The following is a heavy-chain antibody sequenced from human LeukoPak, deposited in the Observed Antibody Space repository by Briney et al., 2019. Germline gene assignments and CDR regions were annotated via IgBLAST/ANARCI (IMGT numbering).Heavy chain of an antibody. J-gene: IGHJ4*02. V-gene: IGHV5-51*01. CDR1: GYSFTSYW. D-gene: IGHD5-18*01. Sequence: GESLKISGKGSGYSFTSYWVGWVRQMPGKGREWMGIIYPGDSDTRCSPSCQGQVTLSADKSISTAYLQGSSLKASDTAMYYCARRMDTAKSFDYWGQGTLVTVSS. CDR2: IYPGDSDT. CDR3: ARRMDTAKSFDY.